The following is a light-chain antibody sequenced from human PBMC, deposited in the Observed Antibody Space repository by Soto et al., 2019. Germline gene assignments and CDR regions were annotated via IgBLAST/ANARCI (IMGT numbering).Light chain of an antibody. CDR2: KAS. CDR3: QHQSYR. V-gene: IGKV1-5*03. J-gene: IGKJ2*03. Sequence: DIQMTQSPSTLSASVGDRVTITCRATQSISKWLAWYQQKPGKAPKLLIYKASSLDNGVPSRFSGSGSGTEFSLTISSLQPDDFATYYCQHQSYRLGQGTRLEIK. CDR1: QSISKW.